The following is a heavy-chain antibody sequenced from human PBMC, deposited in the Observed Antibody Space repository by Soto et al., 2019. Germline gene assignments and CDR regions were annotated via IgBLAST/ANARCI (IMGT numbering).Heavy chain of an antibody. CDR1: GFTFDDYT. CDR2: ISWDGGST. V-gene: IGHV3-43*01. J-gene: IGHJ6*02. Sequence: EVQLVESGGVVVQPGGSLRLSCAASGFTFDDYTMHWVRQAPGKGLEWVSLISWDGGSTYYADSVKGRFTISRDNSKNSLYLQMNSLRTEETALYYCAKDSHDFWSGYSLYYYGMDVWGQGTTVTVSS. CDR3: AKDSHDFWSGYSLYYYGMDV. D-gene: IGHD3-3*01.